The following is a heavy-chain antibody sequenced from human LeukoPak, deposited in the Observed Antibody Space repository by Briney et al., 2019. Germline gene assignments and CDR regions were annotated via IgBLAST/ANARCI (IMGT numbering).Heavy chain of an antibody. CDR2: ISAYNGNT. D-gene: IGHD3-10*01. Sequence: GASVKVSCKASGYTFTSYGISWVRQAPGQGLEWMGWISAYNGNTNYAQKLQGRVTMTTDTSTSTAYMELRSLRSDDTAVYYCARDRGVIWMGANWFDTWGQGTLVTVSS. CDR3: ARDRGVIWMGANWFDT. CDR1: GYTFTSYG. V-gene: IGHV1-18*01. J-gene: IGHJ5*02.